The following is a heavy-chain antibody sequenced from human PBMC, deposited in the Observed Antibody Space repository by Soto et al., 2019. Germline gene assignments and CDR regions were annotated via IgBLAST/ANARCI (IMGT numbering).Heavy chain of an antibody. CDR1: GFTFSSYA. V-gene: IGHV3-30*03. Sequence: QAGGSLRLSCAASGFTFSSYAMSWVRQAPGKGLEWVAATTYDGGIKHYVDSVKGRFTISRDNSKNTLYLQMNSLRVEDTATYYCAGALENPYFYYGLNVWGQGTTVTVSS. D-gene: IGHD1-1*01. CDR2: TTYDGGIK. CDR3: AGALENPYFYYGLNV. J-gene: IGHJ6*02.